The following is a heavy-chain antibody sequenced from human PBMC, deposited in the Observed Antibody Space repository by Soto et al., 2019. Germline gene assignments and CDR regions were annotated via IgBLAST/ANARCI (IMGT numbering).Heavy chain of an antibody. CDR3: ARDRNSSSWRKYFQH. Sequence: QVQLVESGGGVVQPGRSLRLSCAASGFTFSSYAMHWVRQAPGKGLEWVAVISYDGSNKYYADSVKGRFTISRDKSKNTLYLQMNSLRAEDTAVYYCARDRNSSSWRKYFQHWGQGTLVTVSS. J-gene: IGHJ1*01. D-gene: IGHD6-13*01. CDR2: ISYDGSNK. CDR1: GFTFSSYA. V-gene: IGHV3-30-3*01.